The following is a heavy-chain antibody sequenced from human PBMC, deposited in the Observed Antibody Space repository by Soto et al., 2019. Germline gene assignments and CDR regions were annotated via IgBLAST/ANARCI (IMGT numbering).Heavy chain of an antibody. J-gene: IGHJ4*02. CDR3: ARLRAQLPNFDY. CDR1: GGSISSISYY. V-gene: IGHV4-39*01. Sequence: SETLSLTCTVSGGSISSISYYWGWIRQPPGKGLEWIGSIYYSGSTYYNPSLKSRVTISVDTSKNQFSLKLSSVTAADTAVYYCARLRAQLPNFDYWGQGTLVTVSS. D-gene: IGHD2-2*01. CDR2: IYYSGST.